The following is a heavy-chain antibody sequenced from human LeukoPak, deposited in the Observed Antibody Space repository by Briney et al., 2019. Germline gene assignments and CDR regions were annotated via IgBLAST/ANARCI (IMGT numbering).Heavy chain of an antibody. J-gene: IGHJ5*02. D-gene: IGHD2-15*01. V-gene: IGHV3-21*05. CDR1: GFTFSSYG. CDR2: ISSSSSYT. Sequence: PGRSLRLSCAASGFTFSSYGMHWVRQAPGKGLEWVSYISSSSSYTNYADSVKGRFTISRDNAKNSLYLQMNSLRAEDTAVYYCARDRGGGTTGWFDPWSQGTLVTVSS. CDR3: ARDRGGGTTGWFDP.